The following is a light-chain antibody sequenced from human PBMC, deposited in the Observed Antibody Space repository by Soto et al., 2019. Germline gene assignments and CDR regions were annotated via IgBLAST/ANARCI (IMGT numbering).Light chain of an antibody. CDR3: LQDFNSPYT. Sequence: AIEMTQSPSSLSASVGDRVTITCRASQGVGNDLGWYQQKPGKAPKLLIYAVSSLQSGVPSRFSGSGSGTAFTLTISSLQPEDSATYYCLQDFNSPYTLGQGPKL. CDR2: AVS. CDR1: QGVGND. V-gene: IGKV1-6*01. J-gene: IGKJ2*01.